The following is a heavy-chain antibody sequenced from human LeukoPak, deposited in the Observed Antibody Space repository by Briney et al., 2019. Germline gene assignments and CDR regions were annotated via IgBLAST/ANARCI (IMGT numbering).Heavy chain of an antibody. CDR2: ISSSSSTI. J-gene: IGHJ6*03. CDR3: ANDLANHHMDV. CDR1: GFTFSSYS. Sequence: PGGSLRLSCAASGFTFSSYSMNWVRQAPGKGLEWVSYISSSSSTIYYADSVKGRFTISRDNAKNSLYLQMNSLRAEDTAVYYCANDLANHHMDVWGKGTTLTDSS. V-gene: IGHV3-48*01. D-gene: IGHD1-14*01.